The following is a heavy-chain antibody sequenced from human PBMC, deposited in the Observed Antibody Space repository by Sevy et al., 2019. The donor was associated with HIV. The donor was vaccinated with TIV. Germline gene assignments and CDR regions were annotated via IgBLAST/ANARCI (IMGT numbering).Heavy chain of an antibody. V-gene: IGHV3-30-3*01. Sequence: GGSLRLSCAASGFAFSTHAMHWVRQAPGKGLEWVAVSSYEGTETFYAASVEGRFTISRDNSKNMLSLRINSLKPEDTAVYYCARDGGYSIKWYPLYWGHGTLVTVSS. CDR3: ARDGGYSIKWYPLY. D-gene: IGHD1-26*01. CDR2: SSYEGTET. CDR1: GFAFSTHA. J-gene: IGHJ4*01.